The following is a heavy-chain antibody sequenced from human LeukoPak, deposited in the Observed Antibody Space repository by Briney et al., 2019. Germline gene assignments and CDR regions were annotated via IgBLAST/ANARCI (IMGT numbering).Heavy chain of an antibody. J-gene: IGHJ4*02. V-gene: IGHV3-23*01. D-gene: IGHD5-24*01. CDR2: ISGRGDTI. CDR3: AKATLATTYFDS. Sequence: GGSLRLSCAASGFTFSTYAMSWVRQTPGMGLEWVSAISGRGDTIFYADSVKGRFTVSRDNSKSTLYLQVNSLRAEDTAVYCCAKATLATTYFDSWGQGTLVTVSS. CDR1: GFTFSTYA.